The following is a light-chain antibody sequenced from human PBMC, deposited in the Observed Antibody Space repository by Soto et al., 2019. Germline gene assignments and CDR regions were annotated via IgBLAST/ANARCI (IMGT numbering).Light chain of an antibody. CDR3: AAWDDRLSGYG. CDR2: SDN. V-gene: IGLV1-47*02. Sequence: QSVLTQPPSVSAAPGQNVTISCSGDGSSLGENAMCWYQVLPGAAPRVLIYSDNQRPSGVPDRFSGSKSGTSASLAISGLRSEDEADYYCAAWDDRLSGYGFGGGTKLTVL. J-gene: IGLJ2*01. CDR1: GSSLGENA.